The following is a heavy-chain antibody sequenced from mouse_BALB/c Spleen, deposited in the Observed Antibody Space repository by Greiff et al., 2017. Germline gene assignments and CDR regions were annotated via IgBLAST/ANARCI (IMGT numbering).Heavy chain of an antibody. CDR3: ARGGD. CDR2: ISYSGST. CDR1: GYSITSDYA. V-gene: IGHV3-2*02. J-gene: IGHJ2*01. Sequence: DVQLQESGPGLVKPSQSLSLTCTVTGYSITSDYAWNWIRQFPGNKLEWMGYISYSGSTSYNPSLKSRISITRDTSKNQFFLQLNSVTTEDTATYYCARGGDWGQGTTLTVSS.